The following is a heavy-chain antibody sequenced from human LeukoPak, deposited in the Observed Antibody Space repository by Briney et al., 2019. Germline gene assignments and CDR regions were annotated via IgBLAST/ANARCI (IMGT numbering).Heavy chain of an antibody. CDR3: ARDFTGVGCFDY. CDR1: GGSISSGSYY. CDR2: IYTSGST. V-gene: IGHV4-61*02. J-gene: IGHJ4*02. Sequence: PSQTLSLTCTVSGGSISSGSYYWSWIRQPAGKGLEWIGRIYTSGSTNYNPSLKSRVTISVDTSKNQFSLNLSSVTAADTAVYYCARDFTGVGCFDYWGQGTLVTVSS. D-gene: IGHD6-19*01.